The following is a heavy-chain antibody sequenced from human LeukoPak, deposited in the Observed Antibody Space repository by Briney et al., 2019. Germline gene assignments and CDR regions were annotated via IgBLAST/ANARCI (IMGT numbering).Heavy chain of an antibody. Sequence: GASVKVSCKASGYTFTSYAMNWVRQAPGQGLEWMGWINTNTGNPTYAQGFTGRFVFSLGTSVSTAYLQISSLKAEDTAVYYCARERYSSSWYDVWGPGQVMCYFDYWGQGTLVTVSS. D-gene: IGHD6-13*01. CDR3: ARERYSSSWYDVWGPGQVMCYFDY. CDR2: INTNTGNP. CDR1: GYTFTSYA. J-gene: IGHJ4*02. V-gene: IGHV7-4-1*02.